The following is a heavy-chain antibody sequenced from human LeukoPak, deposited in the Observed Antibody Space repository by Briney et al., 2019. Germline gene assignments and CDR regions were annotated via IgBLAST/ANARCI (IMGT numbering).Heavy chain of an antibody. CDR3: ASSGYCSSTSCPPIYYYYGMDV. D-gene: IGHD2-2*01. CDR1: GVSISSGDYY. Sequence: PSETLSLTCTVSGVSISSGDYYWSWIRQPPGKGLEWIGYIYYSGSTYYNPSLKSRVTISVDTSKNQFSLKLSSVTAADTAVYYCASSGYCSSTSCPPIYYYYGMDVWGQGTTVTVSS. CDR2: IYYSGST. V-gene: IGHV4-30-4*01. J-gene: IGHJ6*02.